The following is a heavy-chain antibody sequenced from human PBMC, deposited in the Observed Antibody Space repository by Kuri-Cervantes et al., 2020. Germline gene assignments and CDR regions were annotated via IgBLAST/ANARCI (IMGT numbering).Heavy chain of an antibody. V-gene: IGHV3-33*01. CDR2: IWYDGSNK. Sequence: GESLKISCAASGFTSSSYGMHWVRQAPGKGLEWVAVIWYDGSNKYYADSVKGRFTISRDNSKNTLYLQMNSLRAEDTAVYYCARERIEWELLSGMDVWGQGTTVTVSS. J-gene: IGHJ6*02. CDR1: GFTSSSYG. CDR3: ARERIEWELLSGMDV. D-gene: IGHD1-26*01.